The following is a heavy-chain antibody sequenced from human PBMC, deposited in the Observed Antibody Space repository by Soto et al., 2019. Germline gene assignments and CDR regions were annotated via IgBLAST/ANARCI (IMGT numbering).Heavy chain of an antibody. J-gene: IGHJ6*02. CDR3: VRLTTGTTYYGMDG. V-gene: IGHV5-51*01. Sequence: PGESLKISCKGSGYNFTNYWIGWVRQMPGKGLEYMGIIYPGDSDTRYSPSFQGQVTVSADKSINTAYLQWSSLKASDTAMYYCVRLTTGTTYYGMDGWGQGTTVTVAS. CDR2: IYPGDSDT. CDR1: GYNFTNYW. D-gene: IGHD1-7*01.